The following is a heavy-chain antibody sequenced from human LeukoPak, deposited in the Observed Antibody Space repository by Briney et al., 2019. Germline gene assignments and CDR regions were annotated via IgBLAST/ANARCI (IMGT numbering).Heavy chain of an antibody. D-gene: IGHD3-3*01. CDR2: VSDRGMP. CDR1: GDSITNSGWS. CDR3: ARLTLTGVGGRGWFDS. J-gene: IGHJ5*01. Sequence: SETLSLTCFVSGDSITNSGWSWGWVRQPPGKGLEWIGTLPYDENVSDRGMPSYNPSLKSRVTISADMSKNHLSLKLNTVTAADTASYYCARLTLTGVGGRGWFDSWGHGALVIVSS. V-gene: IGHV4-39*02.